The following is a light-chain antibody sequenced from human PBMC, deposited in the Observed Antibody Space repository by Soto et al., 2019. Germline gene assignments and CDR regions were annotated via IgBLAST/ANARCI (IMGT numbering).Light chain of an antibody. J-gene: IGKJ1*01. CDR3: QHYNSYSEA. CDR1: QGISSY. CDR2: AAS. Sequence: IHLTQSPSSLSASVGDRVTITCLASQGISSYLAWYQQKPGKAPKLLIYAASTLQSGVPSRFSGSGSGTEFTLTISSLQPDDFATYYCQHYNSYSEAFGQGTKVDIK. V-gene: IGKV1-9*01.